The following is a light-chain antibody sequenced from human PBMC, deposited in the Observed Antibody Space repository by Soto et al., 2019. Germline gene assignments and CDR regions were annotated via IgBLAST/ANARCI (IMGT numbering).Light chain of an antibody. CDR3: QQYNNWPPIT. Sequence: EIVLTQSPATLSLSPWERATLSCRASQSVSRNLSWYQQKPGQAPWLLIYGASTRATGIPARFSGSGSGTEFTLTISSLQSKDFAVYYCQQYNNWPPITCGQGTRLEIK. V-gene: IGKV3-15*01. J-gene: IGKJ5*01. CDR1: QSVSRN. CDR2: GAS.